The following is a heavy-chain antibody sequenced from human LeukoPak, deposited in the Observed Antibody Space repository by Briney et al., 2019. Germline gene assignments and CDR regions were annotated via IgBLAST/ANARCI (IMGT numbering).Heavy chain of an antibody. Sequence: GGSLRLSCAASGFTFSSYAMSWVRQAPGKGLEWVSAIGSAGINTYYADSVKGRFTISRDNSKDILYLQMKSLKVEDTAVYFCATSRGYIDNWGQGTLVTVSS. CDR3: ATSRGYIDN. CDR1: GFTFSSYA. CDR2: IGSAGINT. D-gene: IGHD3-16*01. J-gene: IGHJ4*02. V-gene: IGHV3-23*01.